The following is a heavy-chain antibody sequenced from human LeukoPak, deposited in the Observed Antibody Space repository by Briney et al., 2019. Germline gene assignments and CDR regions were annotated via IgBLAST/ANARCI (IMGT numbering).Heavy chain of an antibody. CDR1: GYTLTELS. J-gene: IGHJ4*02. CDR3: ARVGYGGSYPPDY. D-gene: IGHD1-26*01. V-gene: IGHV1-2*06. Sequence: ASVKVSCKVSGYTLTELSMHWVRQAPGQGLEWMGRINPNSGGTNYAQKFQGRVTMTRDTSISTAYMELSRLRSDDTAVYYCARVGYGGSYPPDYWGQGTLVTVSS. CDR2: INPNSGGT.